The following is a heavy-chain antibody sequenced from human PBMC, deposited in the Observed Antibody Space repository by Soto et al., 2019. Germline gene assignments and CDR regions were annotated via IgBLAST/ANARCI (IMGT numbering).Heavy chain of an antibody. V-gene: IGHV1-69*06. CDR1: GGTFSSYA. J-gene: IGHJ5*02. Sequence: QVQLVQSGAEVKKPGSSVKVSCKASGGTFSSYAISWVRQAPGQGLEWMGGIIPIFGTANYAQKFQGRVTITADKSAGTAYMELSSLGSEDTAVYYCARERTEVVVAAPFDPWGQGTLVTVSS. CDR3: ARERTEVVVAAPFDP. D-gene: IGHD2-15*01. CDR2: IIPIFGTA.